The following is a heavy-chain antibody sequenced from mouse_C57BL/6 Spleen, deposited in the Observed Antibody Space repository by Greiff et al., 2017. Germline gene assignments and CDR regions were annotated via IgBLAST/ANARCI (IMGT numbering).Heavy chain of an antibody. CDR2: IYPRDGST. J-gene: IGHJ1*03. CDR3: ARGDHYSGSSYLYWYFDV. D-gene: IGHD1-1*01. V-gene: IGHV1-78*01. CDR1: GYTFTDHT. Sequence: QVQLQQSDAELVKPGASVKISCKVSGYTFTDHTIHWMKQRPEQGLEWIGNIYPRDGSTKYNEKFKGKATLTADKSSSTAYMQLNSLTSEDSAVYVCARGDHYSGSSYLYWYFDVWGTGTTVTVSS.